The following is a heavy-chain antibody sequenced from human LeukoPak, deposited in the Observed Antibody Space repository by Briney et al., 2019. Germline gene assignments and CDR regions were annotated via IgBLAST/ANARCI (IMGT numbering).Heavy chain of an antibody. CDR2: IIPIFGTA. CDR1: GGTFSSYA. Sequence: SVKVSCKASGGTFSSYAFSWVRQAPGQGLECMGGIIPIFGTANYAQKFQGRVTIPADESTSTAYMELSSLRSEDTAVYYCARVYYDSSGYYYDYWGQGTLVTVSS. V-gene: IGHV1-69*13. J-gene: IGHJ4*02. CDR3: ARVYYDSSGYYYDY. D-gene: IGHD3-22*01.